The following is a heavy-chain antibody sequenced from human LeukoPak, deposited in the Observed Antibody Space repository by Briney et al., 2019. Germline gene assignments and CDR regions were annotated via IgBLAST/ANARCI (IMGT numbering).Heavy chain of an antibody. V-gene: IGHV1-69*13. D-gene: IGHD3-10*01. CDR2: IIPIFGTA. J-gene: IGHJ6*02. CDR3: ARVLWFGEFNYYGMDV. CDR1: GGAFSTFS. Sequence: GASVKVSCKASGGAFSTFSFTWVRQAPGQGLEWIGGIIPIFGTANYAQKFQGRVTITADESTSTAYMELSSLRSEDTAVYYCARVLWFGEFNYYGMDVWGQGTTVTVSS.